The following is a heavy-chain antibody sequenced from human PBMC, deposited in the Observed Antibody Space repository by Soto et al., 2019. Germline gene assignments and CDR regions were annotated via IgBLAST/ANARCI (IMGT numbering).Heavy chain of an antibody. J-gene: IGHJ4*02. CDR2: INDGNGNT. V-gene: IGHV1-3*01. D-gene: IGHD3-16*01. CDR1: GGSFSSYA. Sequence: ASVKVSCKASGGSFSSYASSWVRQAPGQRLEWMGWINDGNGNTKYSQKFQGRVTITRDTSASTAYMELSSLRSEDTAVYYCARGEFLSYDDYWGQGTLVTVSS. CDR3: ARGEFLSYDDY.